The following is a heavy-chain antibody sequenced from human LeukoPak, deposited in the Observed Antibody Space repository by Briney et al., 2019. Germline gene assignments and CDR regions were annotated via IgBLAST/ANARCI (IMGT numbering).Heavy chain of an antibody. Sequence: ASVKVSCKASGGTFSSYAISWVRQAPGQGLEWMGGIIPIFGTANYAQKFQGRVTITADKSTSTAYMELSSLRSEDTAVYYCARGITGTPFYHYYYYMDVWGKGTTVTVSS. CDR2: IIPIFGTA. J-gene: IGHJ6*03. D-gene: IGHD1/OR15-1a*01. CDR1: GGTFSSYA. CDR3: ARGITGTPFYHYYYYMDV. V-gene: IGHV1-69*06.